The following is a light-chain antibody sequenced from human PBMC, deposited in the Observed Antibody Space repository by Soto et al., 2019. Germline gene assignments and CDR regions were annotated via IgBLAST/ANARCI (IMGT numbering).Light chain of an antibody. J-gene: IGLJ2*01. CDR2: DNN. V-gene: IGLV1-51*01. CDR3: AAWDNSLSAVV. Sequence: QSVLTQPPSVSAAPGQRVTISCSGSTSNIGNNYVSWYQQLPGTAPRFLIFDNNKRHSGIPDRFSGSKSGTSATLGITGLQTGDEADYYGAAWDNSLSAVVFGGWTKLTVL. CDR1: TSNIGNNY.